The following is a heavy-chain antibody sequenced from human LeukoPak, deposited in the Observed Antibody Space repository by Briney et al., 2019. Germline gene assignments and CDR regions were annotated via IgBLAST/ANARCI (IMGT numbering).Heavy chain of an antibody. J-gene: IGHJ4*02. Sequence: SQTLSLTCTVSGGSISSSSYYWGWIRQPPGKGLEWIGSIYYSGSTYYNPSLKSRVTISVDTSKNQFSLELSSVTAAETAVYYCARDNRRSSGWYDWGQGTLVTVSS. CDR3: ARDNRRSSGWYD. CDR1: GGSISSSSYY. V-gene: IGHV4-39*07. CDR2: IYYSGST. D-gene: IGHD6-19*01.